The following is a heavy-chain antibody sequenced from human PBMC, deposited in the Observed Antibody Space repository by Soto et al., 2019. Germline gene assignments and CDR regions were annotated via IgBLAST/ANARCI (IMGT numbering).Heavy chain of an antibody. Sequence: QVQLVQSGAEVKKPGASVKGSCTASGYTFTIYGISWVRQAPGQGLEWMGWISGYNGNTDYAQNLQDRVTLTTDASTSSVYRELRSLRSDDTDADYCARVDYYASSGYYGYWGQGNLITVSS. D-gene: IGHD3-22*01. CDR3: ARVDYYASSGYYGY. CDR1: GYTFTIYG. V-gene: IGHV1-18*04. J-gene: IGHJ4*02. CDR2: ISGYNGNT.